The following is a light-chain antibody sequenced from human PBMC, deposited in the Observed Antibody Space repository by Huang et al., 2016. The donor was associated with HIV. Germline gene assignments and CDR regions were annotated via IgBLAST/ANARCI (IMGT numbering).Light chain of an antibody. CDR3: MQGLQSWT. CDR1: QSLLHSNGHNY. V-gene: IGKV2-28*01. Sequence: DIVMVQSPVSLSVTPGEAASITCRSSQSLLHSNGHNYFVLYRQKPGQSPQLLIYLGSTRAAGVPDRFSGSGSGTDFTLKINRVEADDVGVYYCMQGLQSWTFGQGTKVEI. J-gene: IGKJ1*01. CDR2: LGS.